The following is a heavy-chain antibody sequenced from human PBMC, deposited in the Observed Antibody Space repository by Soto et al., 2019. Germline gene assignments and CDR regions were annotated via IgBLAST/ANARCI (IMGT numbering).Heavy chain of an antibody. V-gene: IGHV3-23*01. J-gene: IGHJ6*03. CDR1: GFTIRGHW. CDR3: AKDPDYFYYCYRDF. Sequence: LPCAASGFTIRGHWMRRVSKDTRKGLGWGSRIGGSGGRTHYADSVKGRVTISRDNSKNMLYLQMNSLRAEDTAFYYWAKDPDYFYYCYRDFWGKGITITV. CDR2: IGGSGGRT.